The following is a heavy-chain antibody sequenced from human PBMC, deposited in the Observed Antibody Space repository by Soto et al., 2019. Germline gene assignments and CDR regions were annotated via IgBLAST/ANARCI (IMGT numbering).Heavy chain of an antibody. J-gene: IGHJ5*02. CDR1: GFTFSSYW. Sequence: EVQLVESGGGLVQPGGSLRLSCAASGFTFSSYWMSWVRQAPGKGLEWVANIKKDGSEKYYVDSVKGRFTISRDNAKNSLYLQMNSLSAEDTAVYYCARRWRAGGYFDWFPSWFDPWGQGTLVTVSS. D-gene: IGHD3-9*01. V-gene: IGHV3-7*01. CDR2: IKKDGSEK. CDR3: ARRWRAGGYFDWFPSWFDP.